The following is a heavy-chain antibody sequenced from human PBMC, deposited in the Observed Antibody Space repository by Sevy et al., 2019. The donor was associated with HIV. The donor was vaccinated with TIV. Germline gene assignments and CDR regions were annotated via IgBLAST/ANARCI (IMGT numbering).Heavy chain of an antibody. D-gene: IGHD1-26*01. V-gene: IGHV4-59*08. J-gene: IGHJ4*02. CDR2: IYYNGHI. CDR1: GGSITSLY. Sequence: SETLSLTCTVSGGSITSLYWNWIRQPPGKGLEWIANIYYNGHINYNPSLKSRVTSSLATSKNQISLRLSSVTAADTAMYYCAGENAWGRGYSWGQGTLVTVSS. CDR3: AGENAWGRGYS.